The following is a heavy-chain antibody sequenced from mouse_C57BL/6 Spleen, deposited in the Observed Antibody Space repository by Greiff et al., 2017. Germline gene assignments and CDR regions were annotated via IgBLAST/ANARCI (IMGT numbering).Heavy chain of an antibody. D-gene: IGHD1-1*01. CDR1: GYTFTSYW. CDR3: ARSRGDYGRSSFYWYIDV. CDR2: INPSNGCT. Sequence: QVQLKQPGTELVKPGASVKLSCKASGYTFTSYWMHWVKQRPGQGLEWIGNINPSNGCTNYNEKFKSKATLTVDKSSSTAYMQLSSLTSEDSADYDCARSRGDYGRSSFYWYIDVWGTGTSVTVSS. J-gene: IGHJ1*03. V-gene: IGHV1-53*01.